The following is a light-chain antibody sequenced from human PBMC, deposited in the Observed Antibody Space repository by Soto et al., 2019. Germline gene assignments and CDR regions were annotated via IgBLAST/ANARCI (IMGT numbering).Light chain of an antibody. CDR3: SSYINSSTLV. CDR1: SSDVGGYNF. V-gene: IGLV2-14*01. J-gene: IGLJ3*02. CDR2: EDS. Sequence: QSALTQPASVSGSPGQSITISCTGTSSDVGGYNFVSWYQQHPGKAPKLMIYEDSNRPSGVSNPFSGSKSGNTASLTISGPQADDEADYYCSSYINSSTLVFGGGTKLTVL.